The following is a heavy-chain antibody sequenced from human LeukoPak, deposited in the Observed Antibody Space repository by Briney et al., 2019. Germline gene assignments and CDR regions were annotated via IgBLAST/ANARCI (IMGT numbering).Heavy chain of an antibody. Sequence: GRSLRLSCAASGFIFSIYAVHWVRQAPGKGLEWVAVISSDGRHIFYADSVKGRFTISRDNSKNTLYLQMNSLRAEDTALYLCARCGGTCSLPSTSAMDVWGQGTTVTVS. CDR1: GFIFSIYA. D-gene: IGHD2-21*01. J-gene: IGHJ6*02. V-gene: IGHV3-30*04. CDR2: ISSDGRHI. CDR3: ARCGGTCSLPSTSAMDV.